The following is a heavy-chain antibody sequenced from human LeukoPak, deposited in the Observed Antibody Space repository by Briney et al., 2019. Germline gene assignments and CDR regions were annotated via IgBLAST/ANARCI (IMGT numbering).Heavy chain of an antibody. CDR1: GFTFSSYG. CDR3: ARAEGPYYYDSSGYHDY. J-gene: IGHJ4*02. Sequence: GGSLRLSCAASGFTFSSYGMHWVRQAPGKGLEWVAVIWYDGSNKYYADSVKGRFTISRDNSENTLYLQMNSLRAEDTAVYYCARAEGPYYYDSSGYHDYWGQGTLVTVSS. D-gene: IGHD3-22*01. CDR2: IWYDGSNK. V-gene: IGHV3-30*19.